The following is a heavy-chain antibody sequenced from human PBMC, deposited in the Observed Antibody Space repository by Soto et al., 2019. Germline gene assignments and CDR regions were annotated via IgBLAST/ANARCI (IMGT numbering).Heavy chain of an antibody. CDR3: ARGWGYFDSSGFPYLYAMDV. CDR1: GFTFTTYW. J-gene: IGHJ6*02. V-gene: IGHV3-7*01. D-gene: IGHD3-22*01. CDR2: IKEDGSEK. Sequence: GGSLRLSCAASGFTFTTYWMSWVRQAPGKGLEWVANIKEDGSEKYYVDSVEGRFTISRDNAKNSLYLQMTSLRAEDTALYYCARGWGYFDSSGFPYLYAMDVWGQGTTVTVSS.